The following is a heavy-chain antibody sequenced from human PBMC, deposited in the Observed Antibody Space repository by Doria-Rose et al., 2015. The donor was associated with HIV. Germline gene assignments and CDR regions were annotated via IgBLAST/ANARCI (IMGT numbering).Heavy chain of an antibody. CDR3: AKDREWELLFLDS. J-gene: IGHJ5*01. D-gene: IGHD1-26*01. CDR1: GFSLSNYG. Sequence: AQLVESGGGVVQPGRSLKLSCAASGFSLSNYGMHWVRQAPGKGLEWVALISYDGSNTFYADSVKGRFTISRDNSKNTLYLQMNSLRAEDTAVYYCAKDREWELLFLDSWGQGTLVTVSS. V-gene: IGHV3-30*18. CDR2: ISYDGSNT.